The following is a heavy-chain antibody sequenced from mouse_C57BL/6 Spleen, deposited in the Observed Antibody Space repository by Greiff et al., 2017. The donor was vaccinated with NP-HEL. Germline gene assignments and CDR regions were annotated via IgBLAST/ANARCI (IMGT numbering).Heavy chain of an antibody. D-gene: IGHD2-5*01. V-gene: IGHV5-9*01. CDR2: ISGGGGNT. Sequence: EVQGVESGGGLVKPGGSLKLSCAASGFTFSSYTMSWVRQTPEKRLEWVATISGGGGNTYYPDSVKGRFTISRDNAKNTLYLQMSSLRSEDTALYYCARGYYSNYYFDYWGQGTTLTVSS. CDR3: ARGYYSNYYFDY. CDR1: GFTFSSYT. J-gene: IGHJ2*01.